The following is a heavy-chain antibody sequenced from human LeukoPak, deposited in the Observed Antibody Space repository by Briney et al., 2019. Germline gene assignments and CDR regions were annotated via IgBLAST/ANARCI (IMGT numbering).Heavy chain of an antibody. J-gene: IGHJ4*02. D-gene: IGHD3-22*01. CDR1: GGSINNYY. CDR3: ARGYDSSGYWDY. Sequence: PSETLSLTCTVSGGSINNYYWSWIRQPPGKGLEWIGEINHSGSTNYNPSLKSRVTISVDTSKNQFSLKLSSVTAADTAVYYCARGYDSSGYWDYWGQGTLVTVSS. CDR2: INHSGST. V-gene: IGHV4-34*01.